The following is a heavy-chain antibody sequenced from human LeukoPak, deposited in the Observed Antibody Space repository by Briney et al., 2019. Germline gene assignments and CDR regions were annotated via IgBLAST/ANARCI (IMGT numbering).Heavy chain of an antibody. D-gene: IGHD3-10*01. CDR2: IYTSGST. V-gene: IGHV4-4*07. CDR3: AGDNYYYGSGSYWDY. J-gene: IGHJ4*02. CDR1: GGSISSYY. Sequence: PSETLSLTCTISGGSISSYYWSWIRQPAGKGLEWIGRIYTSGSTNYNPSLKSRVTMSVDTSKNQFSLKLSSVTAADTAVYFCAGDNYYYGSGSYWDYWGQGTLVTVSS.